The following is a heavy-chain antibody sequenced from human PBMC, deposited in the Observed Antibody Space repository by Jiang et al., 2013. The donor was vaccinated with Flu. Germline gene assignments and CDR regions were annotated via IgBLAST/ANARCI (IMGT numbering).Heavy chain of an antibody. CDR3: ARLPPXYYDFWTGYSYYFDS. D-gene: IGHD3-3*01. Sequence: LLKPSETLSLTCTVSGGSIDSYYWSWIRQPPGKGLEWIGYMYYSGSTNCNPSLKSRVTISRDSSKNQFSLNLTSVNVADTAVYYCARLPPXYYDFWTGYSYYFDSWGQG. CDR1: GGSIDSYY. V-gene: IGHV4-59*08. CDR2: MYYSGST. J-gene: IGHJ4*02.